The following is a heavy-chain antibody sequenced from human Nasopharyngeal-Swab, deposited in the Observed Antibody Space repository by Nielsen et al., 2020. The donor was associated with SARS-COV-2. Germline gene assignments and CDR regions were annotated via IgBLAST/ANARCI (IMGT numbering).Heavy chain of an antibody. Sequence: RQAPGQGLEWMGGIIPIFGTANYAQKFQGRVTITADKSTSTAYMELSSLRSEDTAVYYCARDRAYSGSYMDVWGKGTTVTVSS. D-gene: IGHD5-12*01. CDR2: IIPIFGTA. CDR3: ARDRAYSGSYMDV. J-gene: IGHJ6*03. V-gene: IGHV1-69*06.